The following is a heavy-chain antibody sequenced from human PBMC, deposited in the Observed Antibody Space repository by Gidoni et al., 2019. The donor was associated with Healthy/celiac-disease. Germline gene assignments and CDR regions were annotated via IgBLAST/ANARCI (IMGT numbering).Heavy chain of an antibody. CDR2: IIPIFGTA. Sequence: QVQLVQSGAEVKKPGSSVKVSCMASGGTFTSYAISWVRQAPGQGLEWMGGIIPIFGTANDAQKVQGRVTMTADESTSTAYMELSSLRAEDTAVYDCASGWNIAVAVPGFDYWGQGTLVTVSS. J-gene: IGHJ4*02. CDR1: GGTFTSYA. CDR3: ASGWNIAVAVPGFDY. V-gene: IGHV1-69*01. D-gene: IGHD6-19*01.